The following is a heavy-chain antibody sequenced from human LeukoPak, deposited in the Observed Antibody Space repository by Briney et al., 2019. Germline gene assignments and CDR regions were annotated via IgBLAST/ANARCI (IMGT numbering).Heavy chain of an antibody. CDR1: GGSISSYY. CDR2: IYYSGST. Sequence: SETLSLTCTVSGGSISSYYWSWIRQPPGKGLEWIGNIYYSGSTNYNPSLMSRVTISVDTSKTQFFLRLSSVTAADTAVYYCARDTSVDNWNGPDAFDIWGQGTMVTVSS. J-gene: IGHJ3*02. CDR3: ARDTSVDNWNGPDAFDI. V-gene: IGHV4-59*01. D-gene: IGHD1-1*01.